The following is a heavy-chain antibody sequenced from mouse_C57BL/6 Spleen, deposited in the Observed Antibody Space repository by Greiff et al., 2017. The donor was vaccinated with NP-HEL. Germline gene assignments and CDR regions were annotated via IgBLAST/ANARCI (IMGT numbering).Heavy chain of an antibody. D-gene: IGHD6-1*01. V-gene: IGHV5-17*01. CDR1: GFTFSDYG. CDR3: ARGRFAY. Sequence: EVKVVESGGGLVKPGGSLKLSCAASGFTFSDYGMHWVRQAPEKGLEWVAYISSGSSTIYYADTEKGRFTISRDNAKNTLFLQMTSLRSEDTAMYYCARGRFAYWGQGTLVTVSA. J-gene: IGHJ3*01. CDR2: ISSGSSTI.